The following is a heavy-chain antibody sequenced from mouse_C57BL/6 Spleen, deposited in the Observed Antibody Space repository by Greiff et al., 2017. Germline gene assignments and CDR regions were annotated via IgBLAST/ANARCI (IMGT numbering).Heavy chain of an antibody. CDR1: GFTFSDYG. CDR3: ARVWYAMDY. Sequence: EVQGVESGGGLVKPGGSLKLSCAASGFTFSDYGMHWVRQAPEKGLEWVAYISSGSSTINYAATVKGRFTITRDNAKDTLFLQVNSLRSNETAMDYCARVWYAMDYWGQGTSVTVSS. CDR2: ISSGSSTI. J-gene: IGHJ4*01. V-gene: IGHV5-17*01.